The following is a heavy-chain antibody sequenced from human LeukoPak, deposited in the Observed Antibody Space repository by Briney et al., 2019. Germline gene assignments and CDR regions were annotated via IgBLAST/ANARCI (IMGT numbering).Heavy chain of an antibody. J-gene: IGHJ3*02. CDR1: GFTVSSNY. CDR3: ATGFTTGRAFDI. Sequence: PGGSLRLSCEASGFTVSSNYMSWVRQAPGKGLVWVSRVNSDGSATTYADSVKGRFTISRDNAKNTLYLQMNGLRAEDTAMYYCATGFTTGRAFDIWGQGTMVTVSS. V-gene: IGHV3-74*01. D-gene: IGHD3-10*01. CDR2: VNSDGSAT.